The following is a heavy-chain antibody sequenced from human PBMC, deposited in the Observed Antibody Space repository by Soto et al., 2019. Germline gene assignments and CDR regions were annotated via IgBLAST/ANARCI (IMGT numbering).Heavy chain of an antibody. CDR3: AKATSIAAAGKFDY. J-gene: IGHJ4*02. D-gene: IGHD6-13*01. CDR2: ISWNRGSI. Sequence: EVQLVESGGGLVQPGRSLRLSCAASGFTFDDYAMHWVRQAPGKGLEWVSGISWNRGSIGYADSVKGRFTISRDNAKNSLYLQMNSLRAEDTALYYCAKATSIAAAGKFDYWGQGTLVTVSS. V-gene: IGHV3-9*01. CDR1: GFTFDDYA.